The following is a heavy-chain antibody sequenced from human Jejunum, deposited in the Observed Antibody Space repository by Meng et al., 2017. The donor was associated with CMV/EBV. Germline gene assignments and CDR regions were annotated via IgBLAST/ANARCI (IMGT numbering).Heavy chain of an antibody. D-gene: IGHD1-1*01. Sequence: SCADFGFTFSIHWRSWVRQPPGKGPEWVASIKPDGSEIQYVGSLRGRFTVSRDNARKSLYLQMNSLTAEDTAVYYCASGNDFNIWGQGTLVTVSS. CDR1: GFTFSIHW. J-gene: IGHJ3*02. V-gene: IGHV3-7*01. CDR3: ASGNDFNI. CDR2: IKPDGSEI.